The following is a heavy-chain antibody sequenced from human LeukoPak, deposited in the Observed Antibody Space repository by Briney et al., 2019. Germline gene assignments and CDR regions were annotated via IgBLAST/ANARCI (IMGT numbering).Heavy chain of an antibody. J-gene: IGHJ4*02. Sequence: GGSLRLSCAASGFTFSKYWMNWVRQAPGKELEWVANINQDGSEKHYVDSVKGRFTISRDNAKNSLYLQMNSLRAEDTAVYYCALIAAAGTDLIDYWGQGTLVTVSS. D-gene: IGHD6-13*01. CDR2: INQDGSEK. CDR1: GFTFSKYW. CDR3: ALIAAAGTDLIDY. V-gene: IGHV3-7*01.